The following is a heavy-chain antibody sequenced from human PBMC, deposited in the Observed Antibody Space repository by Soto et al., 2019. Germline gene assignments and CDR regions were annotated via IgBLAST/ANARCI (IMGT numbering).Heavy chain of an antibody. D-gene: IGHD2-2*01. Sequence: QVQLVESGGGVVQPGRSLRLSCAASGFTFSSYGMHWVRKAPGKGLEWVAVIWYDGSNKYYADSVKGRFTSSRDNSKNTLYLHMNSLSAEDTAGYYCARDRSRVWYYEGMDVWGQGTTVTVSS. CDR2: IWYDGSNK. CDR1: GFTFSSYG. J-gene: IGHJ6*02. V-gene: IGHV3-33*01. CDR3: ARDRSRVWYYEGMDV.